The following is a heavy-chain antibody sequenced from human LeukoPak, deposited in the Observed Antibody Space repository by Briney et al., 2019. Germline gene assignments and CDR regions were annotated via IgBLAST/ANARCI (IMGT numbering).Heavy chain of an antibody. V-gene: IGHV3-30*02. D-gene: IGHD2-2*01. Sequence: GGSLRLSCAASGFTFSSHGMHWVRQAPGKGLEWVAFIRYDGSNKYYADSVKGRFTISRDNSKNTLYLQMNSLRAEDTAVYYCAKGCSSTSCSGGNFDYWGQGTLVTVSS. CDR3: AKGCSSTSCSGGNFDY. CDR2: IRYDGSNK. J-gene: IGHJ4*02. CDR1: GFTFSSHG.